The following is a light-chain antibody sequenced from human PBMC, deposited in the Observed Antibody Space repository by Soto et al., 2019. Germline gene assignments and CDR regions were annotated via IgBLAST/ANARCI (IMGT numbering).Light chain of an antibody. J-gene: IGKJ1*01. V-gene: IGKV1-5*01. CDR2: DAS. CDR1: QSISKW. CDR3: VQYDTYWT. Sequence: DFQMTQSPSTLSASVGDRVTITCRASQSISKWLAWYQQKPGKAPILLIYDASNLESGVPSRFSGSGSGTEFTLTISSLQADDFATYYCVQYDTYWTFGQGTKVDIK.